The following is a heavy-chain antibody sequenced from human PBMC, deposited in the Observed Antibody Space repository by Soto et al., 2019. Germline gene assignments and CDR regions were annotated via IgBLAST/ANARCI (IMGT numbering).Heavy chain of an antibody. V-gene: IGHV3-74*01. CDR1: GFACRGEW. CDR2: IDPYDTGI. CDR3: TSDTFSARES. J-gene: IGHJ5*02. Sequence: PGGLLSLSYAASGFACRGEWMHWVRQAPGKGLVWVSRIDPYDTGITYADSVKGRFTISRDNAKNTLYLQMNSLRAEDTAVYYGTSDTFSARESLGQGTLVTVFS. D-gene: IGHD2-15*01.